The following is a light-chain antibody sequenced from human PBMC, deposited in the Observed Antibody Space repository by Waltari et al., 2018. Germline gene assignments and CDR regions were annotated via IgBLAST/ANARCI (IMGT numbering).Light chain of an antibody. V-gene: IGKV3-11*01. CDR2: DAS. J-gene: IGKJ4*01. CDR3: QQRGNWPLT. CDR1: QSVSSN. Sequence: EIVLTQSPATLSLSPGERATFSCRASQSVSSNLGWYQQKPGQAPRLLIYDASNRATGIPARFSGSGSGTDFTLTISSLESEDFAVYYCQQRGNWPLTFGGGTKVEIK.